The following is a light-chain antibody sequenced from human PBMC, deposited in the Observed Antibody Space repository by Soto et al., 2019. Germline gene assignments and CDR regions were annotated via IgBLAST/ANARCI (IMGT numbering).Light chain of an antibody. CDR2: GAS. CDR1: QSISSSY. Sequence: IVLTQSPGTLSLSPGESATLSCMASQSISSSYLAWYQQKPGQAPRLLIYGASSRATGIPDRFSGSGSGTEFTLTISRLEPEDFAVYYCQQYGSSSWTFGQGTKVDIK. J-gene: IGKJ1*01. CDR3: QQYGSSSWT. V-gene: IGKV3-20*01.